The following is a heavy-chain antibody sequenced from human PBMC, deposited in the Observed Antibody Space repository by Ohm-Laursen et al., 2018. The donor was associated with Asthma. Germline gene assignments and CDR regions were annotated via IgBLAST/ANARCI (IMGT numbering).Heavy chain of an antibody. J-gene: IGHJ6*02. CDR3: ARVGGSSGYGMDV. D-gene: IGHD2-15*01. V-gene: IGHV3-30-3*01. Sequence: SLRLSCAASGFTFSSYVMHWVRQAPGKGLEWVAVISYDGSNKYYADSVKGRFTISRDNSKNTLYLQMNSLRAEDTAVYYCARVGGSSGYGMDVWGQGTTVTVSS. CDR2: ISYDGSNK. CDR1: GFTFSSYV.